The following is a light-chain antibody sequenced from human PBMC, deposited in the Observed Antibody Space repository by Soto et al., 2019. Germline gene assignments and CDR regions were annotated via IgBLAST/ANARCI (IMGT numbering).Light chain of an antibody. CDR3: QQYYSNPRT. CDR2: WSS. Sequence: DFVMTQSPDSLAVSLGERATINCKSSQSVLYSSNNKNYLAWYQQKPGQPPKLLIYWSSTRESGVPDRFSGSGSGTDFTLTSSSLQAEDVAISYCQQYYSNPRTFGQGTKVAIK. J-gene: IGKJ1*01. V-gene: IGKV4-1*01. CDR1: QSVLYSSNNKNY.